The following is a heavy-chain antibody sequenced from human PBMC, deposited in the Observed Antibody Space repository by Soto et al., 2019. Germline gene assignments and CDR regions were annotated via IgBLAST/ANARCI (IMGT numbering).Heavy chain of an antibody. CDR2: ISSSSSTI. CDR3: AREWNPLNWVGP. CDR1: GFTFSSYS. D-gene: IGHD1-1*01. Sequence: EVQLVESGGGLVQPGGSLRLSCAASGFTFSSYSMNWVRQAPGKGLEWVSYISSSSSTIYYADSVKGRFTISRDNAKNAVYLQVTSLRDGDTAVYYCAREWNPLNWVGPWGQGTLVSVSS. J-gene: IGHJ5*02. V-gene: IGHV3-48*02.